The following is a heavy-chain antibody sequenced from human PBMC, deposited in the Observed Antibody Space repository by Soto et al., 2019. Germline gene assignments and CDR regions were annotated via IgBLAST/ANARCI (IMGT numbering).Heavy chain of an antibody. CDR3: ARYPWAADY. J-gene: IGHJ4*02. CDR2: IYSGGST. V-gene: IGHV3-66*01. Sequence: EVQLVESGGGLVQPGGSLRLSCAASGFTVSTKYMSWVRQAPGKGLEWVSVIYSGGSTFYADSVRGRFTISRDNSKNRVNLQMNCLRAEDTAVYYCARYPWAADYWGQGTLVTVSS. CDR1: GFTVSTKY. D-gene: IGHD3-16*01.